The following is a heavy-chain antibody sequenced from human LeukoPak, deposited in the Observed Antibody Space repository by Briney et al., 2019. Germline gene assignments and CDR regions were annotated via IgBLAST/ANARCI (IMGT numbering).Heavy chain of an antibody. D-gene: IGHD3-22*01. CDR3: ASCNDYYDSSGYYFPFDY. Sequence: SETLSLTCTVSGGSISSSSYYWGWIRRPPGKGLEWIGSIYYSGSTYYNPSLKSRVTISVDTSKNQFSLKLSSVTAADTAVYYCASCNDYYDSSGYYFPFDYWGQGTLVTVSS. CDR2: IYYSGST. CDR1: GGSISSSSYY. J-gene: IGHJ4*02. V-gene: IGHV4-39*07.